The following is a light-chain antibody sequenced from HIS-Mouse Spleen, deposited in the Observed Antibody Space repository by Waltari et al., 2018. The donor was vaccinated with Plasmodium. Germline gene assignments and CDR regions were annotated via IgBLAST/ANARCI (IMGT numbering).Light chain of an antibody. CDR3: QQYNNWPWT. CDR2: GAS. J-gene: IGKJ1*01. CDR1: QSVSSN. Sequence: EIVMTQPPATLSVSLGERATLSCRASQSVSSNLAWYQQKPGQAPRLLIYGASTRATGIPARFSGSGSGTEFTLTISSLQSEDFAVYYCQQYNNWPWTFGQGTKVEIK. V-gene: IGKV3-15*01.